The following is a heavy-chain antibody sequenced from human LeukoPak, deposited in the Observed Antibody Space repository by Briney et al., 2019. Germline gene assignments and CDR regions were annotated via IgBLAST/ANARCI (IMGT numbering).Heavy chain of an antibody. CDR2: ISSSSSYI. V-gene: IGHV3-21*01. CDR1: GFTFSSYS. Sequence: GGSLRLSFAASGFTFSSYSMNWVRQAPGKGLEWVSSISSSSSYIYYADSVQGRFTLSRDNAKNSLYLQMNSLRAGGTAVYYCARDPRGSGRLIGDWGEGTLVTVSS. J-gene: IGHJ4*02. D-gene: IGHD6-19*01. CDR3: ARDPRGSGRLIGD.